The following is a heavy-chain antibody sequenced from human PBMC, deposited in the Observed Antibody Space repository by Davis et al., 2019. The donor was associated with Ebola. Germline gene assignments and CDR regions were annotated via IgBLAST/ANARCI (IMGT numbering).Heavy chain of an antibody. V-gene: IGHV1-69*13. CDR3: ARARNGGVGVVITLFDY. CDR1: GYTFTGYY. CDR2: IIPIFGTA. Sequence: SVKVSCKASGYTFTGYYMHWVRQAPGQGLEWMGGIIPIFGTANYAQKFQGRVTITADESTSTAYMELSSLRSEDTAVYYCARARNGGVGVVITLFDYWGQGTLVTVSS. D-gene: IGHD3-3*01. J-gene: IGHJ4*02.